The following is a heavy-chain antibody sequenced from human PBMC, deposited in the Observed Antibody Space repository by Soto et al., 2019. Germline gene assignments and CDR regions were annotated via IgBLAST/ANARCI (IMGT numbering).Heavy chain of an antibody. CDR3: ARESEDLTSNFDY. CDR2: ISSTTNYI. V-gene: IGHV3-21*01. CDR1: GFTFSRYS. Sequence: PGGSLRLSCAASGFTFSRYSMNWVRQAPGKGLEWVSSISSTTNYIYYADSMKGRFTVSRDNAKNSVYLDMNSLSAEDTAVYYCARESEDLTSNFDYWGQGPLVTVSS. J-gene: IGHJ4*02.